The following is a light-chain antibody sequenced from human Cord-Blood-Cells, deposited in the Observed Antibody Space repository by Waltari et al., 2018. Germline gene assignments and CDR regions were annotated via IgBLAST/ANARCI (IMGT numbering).Light chain of an antibody. Sequence: SLSASVGDRVTITCRASQSISSYLNWYQQKPGKAPKLLIYAASSLQSGVPSRFSGSGSGTDFTLTISSLQPEDFATYYCQQSYSTPFTFGPGTKVDIK. CDR3: QQSYSTPFT. CDR1: QSISSY. J-gene: IGKJ3*01. CDR2: AAS. V-gene: IGKV1-39*01.